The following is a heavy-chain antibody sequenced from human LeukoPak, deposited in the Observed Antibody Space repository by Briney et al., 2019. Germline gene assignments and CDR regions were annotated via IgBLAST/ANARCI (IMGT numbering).Heavy chain of an antibody. Sequence: ASVKVSCKASGYTFTSYYMHWVRQAPGQGLEWMGIINPSGGSTSYAQKFQGRVTMTRDTSTGTVYMELSSLRSEDTAVYYCARSVGAVVVVAATPDYWGQGTLVTVSS. J-gene: IGHJ4*02. CDR1: GYTFTSYY. D-gene: IGHD2-15*01. V-gene: IGHV1-46*01. CDR3: ARSVGAVVVVAATPDY. CDR2: INPSGGST.